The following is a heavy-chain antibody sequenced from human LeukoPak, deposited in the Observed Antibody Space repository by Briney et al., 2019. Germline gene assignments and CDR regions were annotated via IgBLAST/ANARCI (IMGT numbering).Heavy chain of an antibody. J-gene: IGHJ5*02. CDR3: ARDLHCSSTSCPNWFDP. CDR1: GGSISSYY. CDR2: IYYSGST. D-gene: IGHD2-2*01. V-gene: IGHV4-59*01. Sequence: SETLSLTCTVSGGSISSYYWSWIRQPPGKGLEWIGYIYYSGSTNYNPSLKSRVTISVDTSKHQFSLKLSSVTAADTAVYYCARDLHCSSTSCPNWFDPWGQGTLVTVSS.